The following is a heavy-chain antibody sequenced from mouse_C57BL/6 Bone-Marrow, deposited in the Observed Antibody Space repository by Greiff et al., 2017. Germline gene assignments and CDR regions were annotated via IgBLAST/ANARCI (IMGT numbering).Heavy chain of an antibody. D-gene: IGHD1-1*01. J-gene: IGHJ3*01. CDR3: AREEDYYGSSYGFAY. CDR1: GYSITSGYY. V-gene: IGHV3-6*01. Sequence: ESGPGLVKPCPSLSLTCSVTGYSITSGYYWNWIRQFPGNKLEWMGYISYDGSNNYNPSLKNRISITRDTSKNQFFLKLNSVTTEDTATYYCAREEDYYGSSYGFAYWGQGTLVTVSA. CDR2: ISYDGSN.